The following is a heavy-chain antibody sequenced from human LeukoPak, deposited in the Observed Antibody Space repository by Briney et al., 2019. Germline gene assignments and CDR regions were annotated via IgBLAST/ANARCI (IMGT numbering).Heavy chain of an antibody. CDR2: ISGSGGST. CDR1: GFTFSSYA. D-gene: IGHD3-22*01. V-gene: IGHV3-23*01. J-gene: IGHJ4*02. Sequence: PGGSLRLSCAASGFTFSSYAMSWVRQAPGKGLEWVSAISGSGGSTYYADSVKGRFTISRDNSKNTLYLQMNSLRAEDTAVYYCARFLSGYYSYFDYWGQGTLVTVSS. CDR3: ARFLSGYYSYFDY.